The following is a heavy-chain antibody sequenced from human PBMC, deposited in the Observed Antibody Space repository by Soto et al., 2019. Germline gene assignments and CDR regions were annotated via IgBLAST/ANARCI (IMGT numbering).Heavy chain of an antibody. CDR2: INPNSGGT. CDR3: VGDREEFPA. D-gene: IGHD3-10*01. J-gene: IGHJ5*02. Sequence: ASVKVSCKASGYTFTDCYMHWVRQAPGQGLEWMGWINPNSGGTNYAQKFQGRVTMTRDTSISTADMELSRLRSDDTAVYYCVGDREEFPAWGQGTLVTVSS. V-gene: IGHV1-2*02. CDR1: GYTFTDCY.